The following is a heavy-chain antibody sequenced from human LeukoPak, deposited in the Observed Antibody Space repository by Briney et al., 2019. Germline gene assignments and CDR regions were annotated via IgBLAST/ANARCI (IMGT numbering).Heavy chain of an antibody. CDR2: ISYDGSNK. CDR3: ARVGVAWDIVVVPAAGYFQY. CDR1: GFTFSSYA. D-gene: IGHD2-2*01. Sequence: GGSLRLSCAASGFTFSSYAMHWVRQAPGKGLEWVAVISYDGSNKYYADSVKGRFTISRDNSKNTLYLQMNSLRAEDTAVYYCARVGVAWDIVVVPAAGYFQYWGQGTLVTVSS. J-gene: IGHJ1*01. V-gene: IGHV3-30*04.